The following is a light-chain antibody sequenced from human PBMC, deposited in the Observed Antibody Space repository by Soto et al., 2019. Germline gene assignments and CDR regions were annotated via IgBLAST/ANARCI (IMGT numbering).Light chain of an antibody. Sequence: AIQVTQSPSSLSPSVGDRVTITCRASQGISTLLAWYQQKPGKAPKVLVYESSLLQSGVPSRFSGSGSGTDFTLTISSLQPEDFATYYCQHFKSFPITFGQGTRLEIK. CDR2: ESS. CDR1: QGISTL. CDR3: QHFKSFPIT. J-gene: IGKJ5*01. V-gene: IGKV1-13*02.